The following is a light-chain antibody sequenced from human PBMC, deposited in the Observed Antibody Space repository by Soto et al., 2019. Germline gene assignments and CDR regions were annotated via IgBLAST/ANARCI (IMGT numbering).Light chain of an antibody. CDR1: ESVSYSY. J-gene: IGKJ1*01. CDR3: QQYGGSSRT. CDR2: ETY. Sequence: EIVLTQSPATMSLSPGEIATLSFGASESVSYSYVAWYQQKGGLAPRLLIYETYRRATGIPDRFSGSGSGIDFTLTISRLEPEDFAVYLCQQYGGSSRTFGLGTKWIS. V-gene: IGKV3D-20*01.